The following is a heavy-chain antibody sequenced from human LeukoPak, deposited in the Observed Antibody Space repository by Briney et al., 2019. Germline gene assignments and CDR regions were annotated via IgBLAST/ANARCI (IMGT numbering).Heavy chain of an antibody. CDR3: ARHVLYGSGSYQNWFDP. CDR2: IKHSGSS. Sequence: SETLSLTCAVYGGSFSGYYWSWIRQPPGKGLEWIGEIKHSGSSNYNPSLKSRVTISVDTSKNQFSLKLSSVTAADTAVYYCARHVLYGSGSYQNWFDPWGQGTLVTVSS. V-gene: IGHV4-34*01. D-gene: IGHD3-10*01. J-gene: IGHJ5*02. CDR1: GGSFSGYY.